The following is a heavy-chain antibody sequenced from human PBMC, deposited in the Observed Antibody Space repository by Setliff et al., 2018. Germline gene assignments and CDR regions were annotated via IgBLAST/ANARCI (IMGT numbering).Heavy chain of an antibody. V-gene: IGHV4-4*07. D-gene: IGHD6-19*01. CDR1: GGSISSYY. Sequence: SSETPSLTCTVSGGSISSYYWSWIRQPAGKGLEWIGHIYIGGSANYNPSLKSRVTMSIDTSKNQFSLKLNSVTAADMAVYYCAREQWLDPPGYYYMDVWAKGTTVTVSS. J-gene: IGHJ6*03. CDR2: IYIGGSA. CDR3: AREQWLDPPGYYYMDV.